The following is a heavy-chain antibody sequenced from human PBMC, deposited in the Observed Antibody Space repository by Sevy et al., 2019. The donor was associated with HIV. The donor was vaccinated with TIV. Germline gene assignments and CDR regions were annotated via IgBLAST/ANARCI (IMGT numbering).Heavy chain of an antibody. V-gene: IGHV3-30*04. D-gene: IGHD6-19*01. Sequence: GGSLRLSCVASGFSFRDYALHWVRQGPGKGLEWVAVVSFDGGNKYYPDSVKGRFTVSRDNSKNTLFLQMDSLRGKDTAVYYCARGPYSSGLRFDYWGQGTLVTVSS. J-gene: IGHJ4*02. CDR2: VSFDGGNK. CDR1: GFSFRDYA. CDR3: ARGPYSSGLRFDY.